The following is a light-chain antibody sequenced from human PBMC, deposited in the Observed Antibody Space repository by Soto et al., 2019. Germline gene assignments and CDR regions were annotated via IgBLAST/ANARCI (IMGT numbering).Light chain of an antibody. Sequence: ALTQPPSASGSPGQSVTISCTGTSSDVGGYNYVSWYQQHPGKAPKLMIYEVSKRPSGVPDRFSGSKSGNTASLTVSGLQAEDEADYYCSSYAGSKYVFGTGTKVTVL. CDR3: SSYAGSKYV. CDR1: SSDVGGYNY. V-gene: IGLV2-8*01. CDR2: EVS. J-gene: IGLJ1*01.